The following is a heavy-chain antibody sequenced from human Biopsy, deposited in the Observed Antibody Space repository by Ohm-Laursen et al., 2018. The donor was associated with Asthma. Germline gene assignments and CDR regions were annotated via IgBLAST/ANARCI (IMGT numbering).Heavy chain of an antibody. CDR3: ALSQFDY. CDR1: GYTFTSYY. J-gene: IGHJ4*02. CDR2: INPPTGET. V-gene: IGHV1-46*01. Sequence: GSSVKVSCKVSGYTFTSYYIHWVRQAPGQGLEWVGIINPPTGETSYAQKFLGRVTVTRNTSTSTVYMELSSLRSEDTAVYYCALSQFDYWGQGTLLTVSS.